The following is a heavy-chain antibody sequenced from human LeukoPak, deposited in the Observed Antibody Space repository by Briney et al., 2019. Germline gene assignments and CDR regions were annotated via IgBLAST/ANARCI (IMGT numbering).Heavy chain of an antibody. J-gene: IGHJ4*02. D-gene: IGHD2-21*02. CDR2: IYYSGST. Sequence: PAETLSLTCTVSGGSVSSGSFYWSWIRQPPGKGLEWIGYIYYSGSTNYNPSLESRVTISVDTSKNQFSLKLSSVTAADTAAYYCARVAVTALVYYFDFWGQGCLVTVSS. CDR1: GGSVSSGSFY. V-gene: IGHV4-61*01. CDR3: ARVAVTALVYYFDF.